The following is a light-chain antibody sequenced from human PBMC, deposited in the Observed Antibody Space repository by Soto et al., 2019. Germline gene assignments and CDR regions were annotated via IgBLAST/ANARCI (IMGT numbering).Light chain of an antibody. CDR2: EVS. CDR1: SSDVGGYNY. V-gene: IGLV2-14*01. Sequence: QSVLAQPASVSGSPGQSITISCTGTSSDVGGYNYVSWYQQHPGKAPKLMIYEVSNRPSGVSHRFSGSKSGNTASLTISGLQAEDEADYCCSSYTSSSTPWVFGTGTKVTVL. CDR3: SSYTSSSTPWV. J-gene: IGLJ1*01.